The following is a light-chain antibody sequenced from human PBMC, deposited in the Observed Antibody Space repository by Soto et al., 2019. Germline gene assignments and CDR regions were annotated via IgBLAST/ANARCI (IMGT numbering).Light chain of an antibody. J-gene: IGKJ5*01. CDR3: QQYNNWPLT. CDR1: QGVSRK. Sequence: EIAITQSPVSLSVAPGQRSTFSCRASQGVSRKLAWYQHKPGQAPRLLISGASTGATGIPARFSGSGSGTEFTLTISSLQSEDFAVYYCQQYNNWPLTFGQGTRLEIK. CDR2: GAS. V-gene: IGKV3-15*01.